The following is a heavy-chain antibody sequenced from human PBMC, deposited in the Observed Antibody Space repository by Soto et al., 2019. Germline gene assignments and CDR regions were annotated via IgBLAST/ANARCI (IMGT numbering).Heavy chain of an antibody. CDR2: ISAYNGNT. D-gene: IGHD4-4*01. Sequence: VASVKVSCKASGYTFTSYGISWVRQAPGQGLEWMGWISAYNGNTNYAQKLQGRVTMTTDTSTSTAYMELRSLRSDDTAVYYCARTQTGGATTECGYWGQGTLVTVSS. CDR1: GYTFTSYG. J-gene: IGHJ4*02. CDR3: ARTQTGGATTECGY. V-gene: IGHV1-18*01.